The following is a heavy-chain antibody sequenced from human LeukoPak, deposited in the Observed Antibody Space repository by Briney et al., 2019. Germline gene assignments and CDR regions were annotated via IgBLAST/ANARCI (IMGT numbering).Heavy chain of an antibody. V-gene: IGHV1-2*02. D-gene: IGHD6-13*01. J-gene: IGHJ4*02. CDR2: INPNSGGT. Sequence: GASVKVSSKASVYTFTGYYMHWVRQAPGQGLEWMGWINPNSGGTNYAQKFQGRVTMTRDTSITTAYMELSRLRSDDTAVYYCARSPSGSKAAKYWGQGTLVTVSS. CDR1: VYTFTGYY. CDR3: ARSPSGSKAAKY.